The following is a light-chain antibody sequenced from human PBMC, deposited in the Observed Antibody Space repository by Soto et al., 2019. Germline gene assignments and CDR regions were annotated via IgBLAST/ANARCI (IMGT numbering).Light chain of an antibody. CDR1: SGSVSTTYS. J-gene: IGLJ3*02. CDR3: VLYMGSGISV. V-gene: IGLV8-61*01. Sequence: QAVVTQEPSFSVSPGGTVTLTCGLTSGSVSTTYSPSWYQQTPGQAPRTLIYSTNTRSSGVPDRFSGSILGDKAALTITGAQADDESDYYCVLYMGSGISVFVGGTKVTVL. CDR2: STN.